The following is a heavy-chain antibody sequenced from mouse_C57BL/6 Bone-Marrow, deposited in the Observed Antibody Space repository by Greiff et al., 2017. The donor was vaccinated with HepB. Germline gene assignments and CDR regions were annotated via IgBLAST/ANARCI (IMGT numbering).Heavy chain of an antibody. CDR3: AKESIYYDYDDVYYYAMDY. J-gene: IGHJ4*01. Sequence: LQESGAELMKPGASVKLSCKATGYTFTGYWIEWVKQRPGHGLEWIGEILPGSGSTNYNEKFKGKATFTADTSSNTAYMQLSSLTTEDSAIYYCAKESIYYDYDDVYYYAMDYWGQGTSVTVSS. D-gene: IGHD2-4*01. CDR2: ILPGSGST. V-gene: IGHV1-9*01. CDR1: GYTFTGYW.